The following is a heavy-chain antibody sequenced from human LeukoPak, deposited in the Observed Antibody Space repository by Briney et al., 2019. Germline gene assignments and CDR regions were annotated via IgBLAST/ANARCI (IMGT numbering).Heavy chain of an antibody. CDR2: IYYSGST. V-gene: IGHV4-39*07. J-gene: IGHJ5*02. CDR3: AGYYGSGSYYNLKNWFDP. CDR1: GDSISSSSYY. Sequence: KPSETLSLTCTVSGDSISSSSYYWGWIRQPPGKGLEWIGSIYYSGSTYYNPSLKSRVTISVDTSKNQFSLKLSSVTAADTAVYYCAGYYGSGSYYNLKNWFDPWGQGTLVTVSS. D-gene: IGHD3-10*01.